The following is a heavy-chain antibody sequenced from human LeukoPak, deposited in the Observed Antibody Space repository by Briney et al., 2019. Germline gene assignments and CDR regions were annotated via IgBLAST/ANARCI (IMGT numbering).Heavy chain of an antibody. CDR1: GFTFSSYG. V-gene: IGHV3-30*02. Sequence: GGSLRLSCAASGFTFSSYGMYWVRQAPGKGLEWVAFIRYDGSNIYYADSVKGRFTISRDNSKNTLYLQMNSLRAEDTAVYYCARDRAIRYFDWHYYYYGMDVWGQGTTVTVSS. J-gene: IGHJ6*02. CDR3: ARDRAIRYFDWHYYYYGMDV. CDR2: IRYDGSNI. D-gene: IGHD3-9*01.